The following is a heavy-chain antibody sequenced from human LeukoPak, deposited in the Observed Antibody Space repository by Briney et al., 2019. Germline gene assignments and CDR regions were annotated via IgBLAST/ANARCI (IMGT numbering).Heavy chain of an antibody. J-gene: IGHJ4*02. D-gene: IGHD1-26*01. CDR2: ISGYGDST. CDR3: AKSKWELLRATSDY. V-gene: IGHV3-23*01. Sequence: VXXXPGKXXXXXXAISGYGDSTFYADSVKGRFTISRDNSKNTLYLQMNSLRAEDTAVYYCAKSKWELLRATSDYWGQGTPVTVSS.